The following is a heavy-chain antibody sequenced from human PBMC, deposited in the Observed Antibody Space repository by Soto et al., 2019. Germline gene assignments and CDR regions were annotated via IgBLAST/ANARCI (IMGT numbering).Heavy chain of an antibody. Sequence: PGGSLRLSCAASGFTFSSYAMHWVRQAPGKGLEWVAVISYDGSNKYYADSVKGRFTISRDNSKNTLYLQMNSLRAEDTAVYYCARDRGFQDYYFDYWGQGTLVTVSS. CDR1: GFTFSSYA. D-gene: IGHD3-10*01. CDR2: ISYDGSNK. J-gene: IGHJ4*02. V-gene: IGHV3-30-3*01. CDR3: ARDRGFQDYYFDY.